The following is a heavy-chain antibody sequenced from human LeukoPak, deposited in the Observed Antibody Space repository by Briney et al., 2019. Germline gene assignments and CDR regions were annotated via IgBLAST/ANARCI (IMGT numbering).Heavy chain of an antibody. CDR2: IIPIFGTA. D-gene: IGHD1-26*01. Sequence: SVKVSCKASGGTFSSYAISWVRQAPGQGLEWMGRIIPIFGTANYAQKFQGRVTITTDESTSTAYMELSSLRSEGTAVYYCAREASIVGAPFDYWGQGTLVTVSS. V-gene: IGHV1-69*05. J-gene: IGHJ4*02. CDR1: GGTFSSYA. CDR3: AREASIVGAPFDY.